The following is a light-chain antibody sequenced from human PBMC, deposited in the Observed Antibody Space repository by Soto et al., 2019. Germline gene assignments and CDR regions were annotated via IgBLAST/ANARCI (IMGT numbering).Light chain of an antibody. V-gene: IGKV3-15*01. J-gene: IGKJ3*01. CDR1: QTVSSN. CDR2: GAS. Sequence: EIVMTPSPATLSVSPGERTTLSCRASQTVSSNLAWYKQKPGQAPRLLIHGASTRAAGIPARFSGSGSGTEFTLTISSLQSEDFAVYYCQQYNDWPPFAVGPGTRVEIK. CDR3: QQYNDWPPFA.